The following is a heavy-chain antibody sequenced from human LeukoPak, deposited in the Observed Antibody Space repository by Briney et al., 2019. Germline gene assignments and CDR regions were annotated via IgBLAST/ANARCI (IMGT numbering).Heavy chain of an antibody. V-gene: IGHV4-39*07. D-gene: IGHD1-26*01. CDR2: IYYSGST. Sequence: SETLSLTCTVSGGSISSSSYYWGWIRQPPGKGLEWIGSIYYSGSTYYNPSLKSRVTISVDTSKNQFSLKLSSVTAADTAVYYCARETDSGSFFDYWGQGTLVTVSS. CDR3: ARETDSGSFFDY. CDR1: GGSISSSSYY. J-gene: IGHJ4*02.